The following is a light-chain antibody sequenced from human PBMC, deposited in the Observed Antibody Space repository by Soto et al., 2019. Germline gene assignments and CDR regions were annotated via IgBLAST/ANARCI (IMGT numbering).Light chain of an antibody. CDR3: QQYGSSLPYT. CDR1: QSVSSSY. CDR2: GPS. V-gene: IGKV3-20*01. Sequence: EIVLTQSPGTLSLSPGERATLSCRASQSVSSSYLAWYQQKPGQAPRLRIYGPSSRATGIPDRFSGSGCGTDLSLTISRLEPEDFAVYYCQQYGSSLPYTFGQGTKLEIK. J-gene: IGKJ2*01.